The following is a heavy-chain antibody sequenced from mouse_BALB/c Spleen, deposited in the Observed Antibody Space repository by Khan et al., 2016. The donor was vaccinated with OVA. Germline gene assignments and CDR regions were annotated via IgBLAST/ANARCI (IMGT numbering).Heavy chain of an antibody. CDR1: GFTFTDYY. V-gene: IGHV7-3*02. Sequence: EVELVESGGGLVQPGGSLRLSCATSGFTFTDYYMNWVRQPPGKALEWLAFIRNKANGYTTEYSASVKGRFTISRDNSQRILYLQMNTLRAKDSATYYCPRGQYGDPLAMAYWGQGTSVTVSA. CDR3: PRGQYGDPLAMAY. CDR2: IRNKANGYTT. D-gene: IGHD2-13*01. J-gene: IGHJ4*01.